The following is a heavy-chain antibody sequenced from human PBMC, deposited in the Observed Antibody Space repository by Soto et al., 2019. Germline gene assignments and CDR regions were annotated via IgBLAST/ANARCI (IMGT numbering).Heavy chain of an antibody. CDR2: IIPILGIA. D-gene: IGHD3-22*01. CDR1: GGTFSSYT. J-gene: IGHJ6*02. Sequence: QVQLVQSGAEVKKPGSSVKVSCKASGGTFSSYTISWVRQAPGQGLEWMGRIIPILGIANYAQKFQGRVTITADKSTSTAYRELSSLRSEDTAVYYCARDSSGYYYYGMDVWGQGTTVTVSS. CDR3: ARDSSGYYYYGMDV. V-gene: IGHV1-69*08.